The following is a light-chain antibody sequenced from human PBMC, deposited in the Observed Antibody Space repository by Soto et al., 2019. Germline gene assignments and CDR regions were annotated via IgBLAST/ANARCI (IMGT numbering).Light chain of an antibody. V-gene: IGKV1-5*03. J-gene: IGKJ1*01. CDR1: QSISSW. Sequence: DIQMTQSPSALSASVGDRVTITCRASQSISSWLAWYQQQPGKAPKLLIYKASSLESGVPSRFSGSGSGTEFTLTISGLQPDDFATYYCQQYYSYSTFGQGTKVEIK. CDR2: KAS. CDR3: QQYYSYST.